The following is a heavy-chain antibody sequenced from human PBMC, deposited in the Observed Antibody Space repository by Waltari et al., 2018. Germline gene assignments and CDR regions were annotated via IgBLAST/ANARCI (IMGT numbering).Heavy chain of an antibody. Sequence: VQLIQSGAEVKKPGASVRLSCKVSGYSLTELPIHWVRQPPGKGLAWMGGFDPERRDTTYAQRFQGRVTMTEDTSTDTAYMELRSLTSDDTAVFYCATDWGYCSDDSCYVGERGDYWGQGTLVTVSS. CDR1: GYSLTELP. J-gene: IGHJ4*02. D-gene: IGHD2-15*01. V-gene: IGHV1-24*01. CDR3: ATDWGYCSDDSCYVGERGDY. CDR2: FDPERRDT.